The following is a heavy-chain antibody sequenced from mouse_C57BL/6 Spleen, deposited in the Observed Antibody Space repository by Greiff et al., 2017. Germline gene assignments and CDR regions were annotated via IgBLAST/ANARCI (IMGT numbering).Heavy chain of an antibody. CDR3: ARQRDSSGYDWFAY. J-gene: IGHJ3*01. CDR1: GYTFTSYW. V-gene: IGHV1-64*01. Sequence: QVQLQQPGAELVKPGASVKLSCKASGYTFTSYWMHWVKQRPGQGLEWIGMIHPNSGSTNYNEKCKSKATLTVDKSSSTAYMQLSSLTSEDSAVYYCARQRDSSGYDWFAYWGQGTLVTVSA. CDR2: IHPNSGST. D-gene: IGHD3-2*02.